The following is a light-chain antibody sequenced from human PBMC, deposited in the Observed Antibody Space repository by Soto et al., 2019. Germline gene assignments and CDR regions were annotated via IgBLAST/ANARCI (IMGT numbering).Light chain of an antibody. CDR1: SSDVGGYNY. CDR2: EVT. J-gene: IGLJ1*01. CDR3: SSYTSSSTLYV. Sequence: QSVLTQPASVSGSPGQSITISCTGTSSDVGGYNYVCWYKQHPGKAPQLMIYEVTNRPSGVSDRFSGSKSGNTASLTISGLQAEDEAYYYCSSYTSSSTLYVFGTGTKVTVL. V-gene: IGLV2-14*01.